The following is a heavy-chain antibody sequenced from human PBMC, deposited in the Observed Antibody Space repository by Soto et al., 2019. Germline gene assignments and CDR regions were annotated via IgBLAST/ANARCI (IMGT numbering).Heavy chain of an antibody. D-gene: IGHD2-21*02. V-gene: IGHV4-39*01. CDR1: GDSINNRSYY. CDR2: IYYSGST. CDR3: ARQRTSVVTQAYFDS. J-gene: IGHJ4*02. Sequence: PSETLSLTCTATGDSINNRSYYWGWIRQPPGKGLEWIGSIYYSGSTYNNPALKSRVSMSVDTSKNQFSLKLRSVTAADTALYYCARQRTSVVTQAYFDSWGQGSRVTVSS.